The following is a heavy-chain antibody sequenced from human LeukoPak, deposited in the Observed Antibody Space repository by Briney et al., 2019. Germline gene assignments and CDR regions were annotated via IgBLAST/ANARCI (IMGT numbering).Heavy chain of an antibody. V-gene: IGHV3-33*01. Sequence: GGSLRLSCAASGFTFSTHGMHWVRQAPGKGLEWVAIIWYDGSNKYYADSVKGRFTISRDNSKNTLYLQMNSLRAEDTALYYCARDAPTFYGSGSYLDYWGQGTLVTVSS. J-gene: IGHJ4*02. CDR3: ARDAPTFYGSGSYLDY. D-gene: IGHD3-10*01. CDR2: IWYDGSNK. CDR1: GFTFSTHG.